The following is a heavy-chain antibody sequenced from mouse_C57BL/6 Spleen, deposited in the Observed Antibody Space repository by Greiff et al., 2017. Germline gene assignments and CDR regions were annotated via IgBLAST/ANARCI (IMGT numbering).Heavy chain of an antibody. Sequence: EVQLQQSGPELVKPGASVKIPCKASGYTFTDYNMDWVKQSHGKSLEWIGDINPNNGGTIYNQKLKGKATLPVDKSSSTAYMGLRSLTSEDTAVYYCARQPRFITTVVGVDYWGQGTTLTVSS. CDR2: INPNNGGT. V-gene: IGHV1-18*01. CDR3: ARQPRFITTVVGVDY. D-gene: IGHD1-1*01. J-gene: IGHJ2*01. CDR1: GYTFTDYN.